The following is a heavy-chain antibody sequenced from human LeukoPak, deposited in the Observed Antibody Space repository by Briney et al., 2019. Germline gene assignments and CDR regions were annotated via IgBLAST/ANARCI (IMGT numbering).Heavy chain of an antibody. V-gene: IGHV3-23*01. CDR3: ARDPGWLDFDY. Sequence: GGSLRLSCAASGFTFSILDMSWGRQAPGKGLEWVSAISGNGGRTYYADSVKGRFTISRDNSKNTLYLQMNSLRAEDTAVYYCARDPGWLDFDYWGQGTPVTVSS. D-gene: IGHD6-19*01. CDR2: ISGNGGRT. CDR1: GFTFSILD. J-gene: IGHJ4*02.